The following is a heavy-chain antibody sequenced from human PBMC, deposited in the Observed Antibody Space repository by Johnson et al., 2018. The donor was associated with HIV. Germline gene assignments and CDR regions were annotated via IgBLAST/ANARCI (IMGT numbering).Heavy chain of an antibody. CDR3: GRDINYSNYVTDAFDI. Sequence: QMQLVESGGGVVQPGRSLRLSCAASGFTFSSYAMHWVRQAPGKGLEWVAVISYDGSNKYYADSVKGRFTISRDSSKNTLYLQMNSLRAEDTAVYYCGRDINYSNYVTDAFDIWGQVTVVTVSS. D-gene: IGHD4-11*01. J-gene: IGHJ3*02. CDR2: ISYDGSNK. CDR1: GFTFSSYA. V-gene: IGHV3-30-3*01.